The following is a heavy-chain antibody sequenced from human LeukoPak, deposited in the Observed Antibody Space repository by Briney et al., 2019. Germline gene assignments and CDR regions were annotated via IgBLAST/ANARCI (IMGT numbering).Heavy chain of an antibody. CDR3: VREGGPVAGYFDY. CDR2: IWYDGSNK. J-gene: IGHJ4*02. CDR1: GFTFSSYG. Sequence: GGSLRLSCAASGFTFSSYGMHWVRQAPGKGLEWVAVIWYDGSNKYYADSVKGRFTISRDNSKNTLFLQMDSLRPEDTAVYYCVREGGPVAGYFDYWGQGTLVTVSS. V-gene: IGHV3-33*01. D-gene: IGHD6-19*01.